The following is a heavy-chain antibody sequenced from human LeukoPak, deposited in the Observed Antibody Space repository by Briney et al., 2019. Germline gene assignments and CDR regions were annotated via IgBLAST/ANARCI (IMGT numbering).Heavy chain of an antibody. CDR2: IYSGGST. J-gene: IGHJ4*02. D-gene: IGHD3-22*01. V-gene: IGHV3-66*01. Sequence: GGSLRLSCAASGFTFSSYWMHWVRQAPGKGLEWVSVIYSGGSTYYADSVKGRFTISRDNSKNTLYLQMNSLRAEDTAVYYCALYYYDSSGYLSPLTMSDYWGQGTLVTVSS. CDR1: GFTFSSYW. CDR3: ALYYYDSSGYLSPLTMSDY.